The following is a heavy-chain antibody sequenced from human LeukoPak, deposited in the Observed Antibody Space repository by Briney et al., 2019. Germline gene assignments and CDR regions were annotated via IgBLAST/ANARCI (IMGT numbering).Heavy chain of an antibody. D-gene: IGHD5-12*01. J-gene: IGHJ4*02. Sequence: ASVKVSCKASGGTFSSYAISWVRQAPGQGLEWMGWISAYNGNTNYAQKLQGRVAMATDTSTSTAYMGLRSLRSDDTAVYYCARDVDIVATMGYWGQGTLVTVSS. CDR1: GGTFSSYA. CDR2: ISAYNGNT. CDR3: ARDVDIVATMGY. V-gene: IGHV1-18*01.